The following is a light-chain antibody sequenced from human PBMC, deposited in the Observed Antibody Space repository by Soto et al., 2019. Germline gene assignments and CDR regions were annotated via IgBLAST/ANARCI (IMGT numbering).Light chain of an antibody. J-gene: IGKJ1*01. CDR2: DSS. CDR3: QQYDNLPRT. Sequence: DIQMTQSPSSLSASVGDRVTITCQASQDITTSLSWYQQKPGQAPKILLFDSSNLETGVPSRFSGSGSGTDFTFTISSLQPEDIATYYYQQYDNLPRTFGQGTKVEIK. V-gene: IGKV1-33*01. CDR1: QDITTS.